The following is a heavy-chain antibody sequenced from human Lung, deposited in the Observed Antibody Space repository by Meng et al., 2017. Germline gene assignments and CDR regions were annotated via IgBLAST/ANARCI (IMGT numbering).Heavy chain of an antibody. J-gene: IGHJ4*02. D-gene: IGHD6-25*01. CDR1: GYNFPDYY. V-gene: IGHV1-2*06. CDR2: INPKSGDT. CDR3: ARDEDISAAGKLFGDY. Sequence: QGRRLQSGAEVKKPGAPVKVSCKPSGYNFPDYYIHWVRRAPGQGLEWMGRINPKSGDTHYAQKFQARVTMTGDTSISTAYMELSGLRSDDTAMYYCARDEDISAAGKLFGDYWGQGTLVTVSS.